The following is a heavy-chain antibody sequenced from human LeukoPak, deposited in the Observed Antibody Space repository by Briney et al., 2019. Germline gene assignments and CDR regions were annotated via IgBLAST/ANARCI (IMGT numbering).Heavy chain of an antibody. V-gene: IGHV3-11*01. CDR2: ISSSGSTI. J-gene: IGHJ4*02. CDR3: ARDEGQHSSPPGY. D-gene: IGHD6-19*01. Sequence: GGSLRLSCAASGFTFSDFYMSWIRQAPGKGLEWVSYISSSGSTIYYADSVKGRFTISRDNAKNSLYLQMNSLRAEDMAVYYCARDEGQHSSPPGYWGQGTLVTVSS. CDR1: GFTFSDFY.